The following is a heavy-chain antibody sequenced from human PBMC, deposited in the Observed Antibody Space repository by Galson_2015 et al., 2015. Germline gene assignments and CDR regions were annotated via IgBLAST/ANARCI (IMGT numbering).Heavy chain of an antibody. CDR1: EFTFSSYW. V-gene: IGHV3-7*01. D-gene: IGHD3-10*01. CDR3: ARRRFGELLDY. CDR2: IKQDGSEK. Sequence: SLRLSCAVSEFTFSSYWMSWVRQAPGKGLEWVANIKQDGSEKYYVDSVTGRFTISRDNAKNSLYLQMNSRRGEDTAVYYCARRRFGELLDYWGQGALVTVSS. J-gene: IGHJ4*02.